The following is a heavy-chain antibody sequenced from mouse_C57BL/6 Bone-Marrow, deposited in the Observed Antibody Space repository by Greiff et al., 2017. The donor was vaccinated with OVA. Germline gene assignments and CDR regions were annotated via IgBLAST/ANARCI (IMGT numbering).Heavy chain of an antibody. V-gene: IGHV1-82*01. J-gene: IGHJ1*03. CDR3: ARGGYYYGYAGYFDV. D-gene: IGHD1-1*01. CDR2: IYPGDGDT. Sequence: QVQLQQSGPELVKPGASVKISCKASGYAFSSSWMNWVKQRPGKGLEWIGRIYPGDGDTNYNGKFKGKATLTADKSSSTAYMQLSSLTSEDSAVYFCARGGYYYGYAGYFDVWGTGTTVTVSS. CDR1: GYAFSSSW.